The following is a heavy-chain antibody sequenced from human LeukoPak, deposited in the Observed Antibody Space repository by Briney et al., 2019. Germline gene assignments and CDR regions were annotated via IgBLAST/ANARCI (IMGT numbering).Heavy chain of an antibody. J-gene: IGHJ4*02. CDR3: ARVLVPQPYDSSGQDDY. CDR1: GGTFSSYA. Sequence: SVKVSCKASGGTFSSYAISWVRQAPGQGLEWMGGIIPIFGTANYAQKFQGRVTITTDESTSTAYIELSSLRSEDTAVYYCARVLVPQPYDSSGQDDYWGQGTLVTVSS. D-gene: IGHD3-22*01. V-gene: IGHV1-69*05. CDR2: IIPIFGTA.